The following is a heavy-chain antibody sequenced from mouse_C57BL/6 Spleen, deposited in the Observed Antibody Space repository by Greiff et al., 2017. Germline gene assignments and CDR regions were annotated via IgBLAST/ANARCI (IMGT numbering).Heavy chain of an antibody. CDR3: SREGYYGSSPWYFDV. D-gene: IGHD1-1*01. Sequence: EVQLVESGPGLVKPSQSLSLTCSVTGYSITSGYYWNWIRQFPGNKLEWMGYISYDGSNNYNPSLKNRISITRDTSKNQFFLKLNSVTTEDTATYYCSREGYYGSSPWYFDVWGTGTTVTVSS. J-gene: IGHJ1*03. V-gene: IGHV3-6*01. CDR2: ISYDGSN. CDR1: GYSITSGYY.